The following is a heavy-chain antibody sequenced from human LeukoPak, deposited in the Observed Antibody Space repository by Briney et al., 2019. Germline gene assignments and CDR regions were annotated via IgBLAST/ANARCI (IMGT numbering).Heavy chain of an antibody. CDR1: GGSFSGYY. CDR2: INHSGST. J-gene: IGHJ1*01. V-gene: IGHV4-34*01. D-gene: IGHD2-15*01. CDR3: ASSDCSGGSCYPNLEYFQH. Sequence: SETLSLTCAVYGGSFSGYYWSWIRQPPGEGLEWIGEINHSGSTNYNPSLKSRVTISVDTSKNQFSLKLSSVTAADTAVYYCASSDCSGGSCYPNLEYFQHWGQGTLVTVSS.